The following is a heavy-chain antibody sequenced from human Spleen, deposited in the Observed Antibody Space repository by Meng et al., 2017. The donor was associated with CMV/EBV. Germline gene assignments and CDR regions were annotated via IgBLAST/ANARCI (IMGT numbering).Heavy chain of an antibody. J-gene: IGHJ4*02. Sequence: GESLKISCAASGFTVSSNYRSWVRQAPGKGLEWVSITYSDGNTYYADSVKGRFTISRENSENTVCLQMNRLRTEYTAVYYCAGSTVVNVGGYWGRGTLVTVSS. CDR2: TYSDGNT. CDR1: GFTVSSNY. CDR3: AGSTVVNVGGY. D-gene: IGHD4-11*01. V-gene: IGHV3-66*02.